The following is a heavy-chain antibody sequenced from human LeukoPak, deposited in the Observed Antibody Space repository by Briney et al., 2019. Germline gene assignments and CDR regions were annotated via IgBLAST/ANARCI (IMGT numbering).Heavy chain of an antibody. CDR1: GFTFNSFG. V-gene: IGHV3-23*01. CDR3: AKMENYESSGPSYFDY. Sequence: GGSLRLSCAASGFTFNSFGMSWVRQAPGQGLEWVAAISGGGRSTYYADSVKGRFTISRDNSKNTLYLQMNSLSAEDTAVYFCAKMENYESSGPSYFDYWGQGTLVTVSS. CDR2: ISGGGRST. D-gene: IGHD3-22*01. J-gene: IGHJ4*02.